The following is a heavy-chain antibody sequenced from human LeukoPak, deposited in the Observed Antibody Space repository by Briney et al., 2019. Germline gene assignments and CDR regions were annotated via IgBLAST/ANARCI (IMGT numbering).Heavy chain of an antibody. CDR3: ARRPFGEMSTPNFDS. D-gene: IGHD5-24*01. CDR1: GGSISSYY. V-gene: IGHV4-59*01. J-gene: IGHJ4*02. Sequence: SETLSLTCTVSGGSISSYYWSWIRQPPGKGLEWIGYIYYSGSTNYNPSLKSRVTISVDTSKNQFSLKLSSVTAADTAVYYCARRPFGEMSTPNFDSWGQGTLVTVSS. CDR2: IYYSGST.